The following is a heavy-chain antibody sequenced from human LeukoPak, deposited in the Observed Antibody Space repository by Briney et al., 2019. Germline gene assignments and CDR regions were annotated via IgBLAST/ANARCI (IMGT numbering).Heavy chain of an antibody. Sequence: PGGSLRLSCAASGFTFSSYSMNWVRQAPGKGLEWVSPISSSSSYIYYADSVKGRFTISRDNAKNSLYLQMNSLRAEDTAVYYCARDPRWLQLGSFDYWGQGTLVTVSS. CDR1: GFTFSSYS. D-gene: IGHD5-24*01. CDR3: ARDPRWLQLGSFDY. V-gene: IGHV3-21*01. J-gene: IGHJ4*02. CDR2: ISSSSSYI.